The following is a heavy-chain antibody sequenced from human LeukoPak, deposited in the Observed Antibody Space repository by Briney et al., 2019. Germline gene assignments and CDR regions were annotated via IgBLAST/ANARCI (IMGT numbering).Heavy chain of an antibody. CDR2: IHYSGST. CDR3: ARHISSGGTYAHFDY. Sequence: SETLSLTCTVSGSMYNYYWSWIRQPPGKGLEWIGYIHYSGSTNYNPSLKSRVTMSLDTSKNQVSLKLNSVTAADTAVYYCARHISSGGTYAHFDYWGQGTLVTASS. CDR1: GSMYNYY. D-gene: IGHD1-26*01. J-gene: IGHJ4*02. V-gene: IGHV4-59*08.